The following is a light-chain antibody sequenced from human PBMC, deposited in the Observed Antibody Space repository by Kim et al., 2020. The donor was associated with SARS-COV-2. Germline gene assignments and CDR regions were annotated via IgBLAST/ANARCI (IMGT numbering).Light chain of an antibody. CDR2: VAY. CDR3: QQYGSSPQT. V-gene: IGKV3-20*01. J-gene: IGKJ1*01. CDR1: QSVSIRY. Sequence: STRERATLPCRASQSVSIRYLAWYQQKPGQAPRLLIYVAYSRATGIPDRFSGSGSVTDFTLTISRLEPEDFAVYYCQQYGSSPQTFGQGTTVDIK.